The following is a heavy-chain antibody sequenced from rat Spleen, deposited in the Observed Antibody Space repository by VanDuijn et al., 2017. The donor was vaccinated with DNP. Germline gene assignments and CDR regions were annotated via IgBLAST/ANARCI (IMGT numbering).Heavy chain of an antibody. J-gene: IGHJ2*01. V-gene: IGHV5-20*01. CDR3: TRRDSSLLLHGFFDY. D-gene: IGHD1-1*01. CDR1: GFTFSAYY. Sequence: EVQLVESGGGLVQPGRSLKLSCAASGFTFSAYYMAWVRQAPTKGLEWVAYINYDGGSTYYGDSVKGRFTISRDNARSILYLQMDSLGSEDTATYYCTRRDSSLLLHGFFDYWGQGVMVTVSS. CDR2: INYDGGST.